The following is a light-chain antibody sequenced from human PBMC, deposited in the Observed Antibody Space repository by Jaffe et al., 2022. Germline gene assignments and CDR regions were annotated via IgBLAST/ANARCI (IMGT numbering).Light chain of an antibody. J-gene: IGKJ3*01. CDR3: QQYGSSPFT. V-gene: IGKV3-20*01. CDR1: QRVSSSY. CDR2: GAS. Sequence: EIVLTQSPGTLSLSPGERATLSCRASQRVSSSYLAWYQQKPGQAPRLLIYGASSRATDIPDRFSGSGSGTDFTLTISRLEAEDVAVYYCQQYGSSPFTFGPGTKVDIK.